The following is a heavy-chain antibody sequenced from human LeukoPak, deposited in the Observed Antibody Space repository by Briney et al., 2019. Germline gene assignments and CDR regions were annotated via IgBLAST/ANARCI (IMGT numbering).Heavy chain of an antibody. V-gene: IGHV3-30-3*01. CDR1: GFTFSSYA. Sequence: PGRSLRLSCAASGFTFSSYAMHWVRQAPGKGLEWVAVISYDGSNKYYADSEKGRFTISRDNSKNTLYLQMNSLRAEDTAVYYCARDFYCSGGSCYSADDAFDIWGQGTMVTASS. CDR2: ISYDGSNK. CDR3: ARDFYCSGGSCYSADDAFDI. J-gene: IGHJ3*02. D-gene: IGHD2-15*01.